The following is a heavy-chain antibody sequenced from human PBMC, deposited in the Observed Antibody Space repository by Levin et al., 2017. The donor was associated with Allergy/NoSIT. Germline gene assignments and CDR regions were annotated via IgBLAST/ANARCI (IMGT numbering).Heavy chain of an antibody. CDR3: TRAPRMPGSCGSCFIRLFDY. CDR2: IRSKAYGGTT. J-gene: IGHJ4*02. D-gene: IGHD3-10*01. Sequence: GESLKISCTASGFTFGDYAMSWFRQAPGKGLEWVGFIRSKAYGGTTEYAASVKGRFTISRDDSKSIAYLQMNSLKTEDTAVYYCTRAPRMPGSCGSCFIRLFDYWGQGTLVTVSS. V-gene: IGHV3-49*03. CDR1: GFTFGDYA.